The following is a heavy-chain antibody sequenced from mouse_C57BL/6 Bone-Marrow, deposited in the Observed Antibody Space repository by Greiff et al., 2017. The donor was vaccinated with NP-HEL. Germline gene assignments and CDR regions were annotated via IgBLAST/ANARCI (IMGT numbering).Heavy chain of an antibody. D-gene: IGHD3-2*02. CDR1: GYTFTDYY. CDR3: AKQLRLRGAWFAY. Sequence: VQLQQSGPELVKPGASVKISCKASGYTFTDYYMNWVKQSHGKSLEWIGDIHPNNGGTSYNQKFKGKATLTVDKSSSTAYMQLSSLTSEDSAVYFCAKQLRLRGAWFAYGGKGTLVTVAA. CDR2: IHPNNGGT. J-gene: IGHJ3*01. V-gene: IGHV1-26*01.